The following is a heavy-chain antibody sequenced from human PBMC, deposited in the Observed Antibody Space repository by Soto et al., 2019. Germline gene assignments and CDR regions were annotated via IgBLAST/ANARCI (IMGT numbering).Heavy chain of an antibody. J-gene: IGHJ4*02. CDR3: ARDLTGIVDY. CDR2: IKQDGSEK. Sequence: GGSLRLSCAASAVNFSSYWMSWVSQAPGKGLEWVANIKQDGSEKYYVDSVKGRFTLSRANAKNSLYLQMNSLRSEDTAVCYCARDLTGIVDYWGQGALVTVSS. CDR1: AVNFSSYW. V-gene: IGHV3-7*01. D-gene: IGHD6-13*01.